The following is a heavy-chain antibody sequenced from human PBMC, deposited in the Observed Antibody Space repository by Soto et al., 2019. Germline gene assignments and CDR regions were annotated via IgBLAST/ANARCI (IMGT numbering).Heavy chain of an antibody. J-gene: IGHJ6*02. Sequence: ASAKVSCKASGYTFTGYYMHWVRQAPGQGLEWMGWINPNSGGTNYAQKFQGWVTMTRDTSISTAYMELSRLRSDDTAVYYCARGSHSGYDSPLYYYYGMDVWGQGTTVTVSS. CDR1: GYTFTGYY. D-gene: IGHD5-12*01. CDR2: INPNSGGT. CDR3: ARGSHSGYDSPLYYYYGMDV. V-gene: IGHV1-2*04.